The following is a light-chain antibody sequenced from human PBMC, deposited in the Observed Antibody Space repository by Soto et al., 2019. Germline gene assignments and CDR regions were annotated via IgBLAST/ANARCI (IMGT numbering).Light chain of an antibody. V-gene: IGKV3-11*01. Sequence: EIVLTQSPATLSLSPGERATLSCRASQSVSSYLAWYQQKPGQAPRLLIYDASNRATGIPARFSGSGSGTDFTLTISSLEPEDFAVYYCQQYHSSFRTFGQGTKLEIK. CDR1: QSVSSY. CDR3: QQYHSSFRT. J-gene: IGKJ2*01. CDR2: DAS.